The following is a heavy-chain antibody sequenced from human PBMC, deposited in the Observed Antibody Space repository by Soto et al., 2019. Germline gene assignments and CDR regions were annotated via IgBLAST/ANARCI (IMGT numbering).Heavy chain of an antibody. CDR2: IIPIFGTA. Sequence: SVKVSCKASGGTFSSYAISWVRQAPGQGLEWMGGIIPIFGTANYAQKFQGRVTITADESTSTAYMELSSLRSDDTAVYNCARVIQLWSLSALDPWGQGTLVTVSS. J-gene: IGHJ5*02. CDR1: GGTFSSYA. D-gene: IGHD5-18*01. CDR3: ARVIQLWSLSALDP. V-gene: IGHV1-69*13.